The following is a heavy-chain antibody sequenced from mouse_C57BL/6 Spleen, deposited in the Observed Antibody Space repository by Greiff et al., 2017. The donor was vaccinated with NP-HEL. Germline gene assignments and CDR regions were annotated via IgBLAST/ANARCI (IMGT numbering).Heavy chain of an antibody. V-gene: IGHV1-66*01. D-gene: IGHD1-2*01. CDR3: AALRRDFFDY. J-gene: IGHJ2*01. CDR1: GYSFTSYY. CDR2: IYPGSGNT. Sequence: VQLQQSGPELVKPGASVKISCKASGYSFTSYYIHWVKQRPGQGLEWIGWIYPGSGNTKYNEKFKGKATLTADTSSSTAYMPLSSLTSEDSAVYYCAALRRDFFDYWGQGTTLTVSS.